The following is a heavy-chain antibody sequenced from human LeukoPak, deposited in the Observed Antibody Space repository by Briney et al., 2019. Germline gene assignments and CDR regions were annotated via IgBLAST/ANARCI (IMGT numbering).Heavy chain of an antibody. CDR2: IKQDGSEI. CDR1: GFTFSSYW. CDR3: ARGPSAGNGFSY. J-gene: IGHJ4*02. D-gene: IGHD2-15*01. Sequence: GGSLRLSCAASGFTFSSYWMSWVRQAPGKGLEWVANIKQDGSEIYYVDSVKGRFTISRANAKNTLYLQMNNLRAVGAAVYYCARGPSAGNGFSYWGLGTLVTVSS. V-gene: IGHV3-7*04.